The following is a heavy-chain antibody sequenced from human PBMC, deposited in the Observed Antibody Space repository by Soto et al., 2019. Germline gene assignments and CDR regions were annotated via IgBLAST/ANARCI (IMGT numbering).Heavy chain of an antibody. Sequence: TSETLSLTCAVYGGSFSGYYWSWIRQPPGKGLEWIGEINHSGSTNYNPSLKSRVTISVDTSKNQFSLKLSSVTAADTAVYYCATLYCSGGSCSNNNWFDPWGQGTLVTVSS. CDR1: GGSFSGYY. J-gene: IGHJ5*02. CDR3: ATLYCSGGSCSNNNWFDP. V-gene: IGHV4-34*01. D-gene: IGHD2-15*01. CDR2: INHSGST.